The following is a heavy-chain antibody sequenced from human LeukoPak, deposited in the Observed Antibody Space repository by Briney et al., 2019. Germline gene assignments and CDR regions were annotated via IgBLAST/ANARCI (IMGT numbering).Heavy chain of an antibody. CDR3: ARRANTAPPYYFDY. V-gene: IGHV4-59*01. CDR2: VYYSGGT. J-gene: IGHJ4*02. D-gene: IGHD5-18*01. Sequence: SETLSLTCTVSGGSINSYYWSWIRQPPGKGLEWIGYVYYSGGTNYNPSLKSRVTISLDTSKNQFSLKLSSVTAADTAVYYCARRANTAPPYYFDYWGQGTLVTVSS. CDR1: GGSINSYY.